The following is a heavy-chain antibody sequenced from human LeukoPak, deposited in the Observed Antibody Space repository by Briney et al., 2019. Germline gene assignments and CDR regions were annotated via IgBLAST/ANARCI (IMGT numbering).Heavy chain of an antibody. Sequence: PGGSLRLSCAASGFTFSDYYMSWIRQAPGKGLEWVSYISSRGSTIYYADSVKGRFTISRDNAKNSLYLQMNSLRAEDTAVYYCARDAKFFVTMVRGGPNWFDPWGQGTLVTVSS. CDR1: GFTFSDYY. V-gene: IGHV3-11*01. CDR3: ARDAKFFVTMVRGGPNWFDP. CDR2: ISSRGSTI. J-gene: IGHJ5*02. D-gene: IGHD3-10*01.